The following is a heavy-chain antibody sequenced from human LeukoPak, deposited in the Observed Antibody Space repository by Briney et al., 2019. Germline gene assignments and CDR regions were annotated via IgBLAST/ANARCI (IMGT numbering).Heavy chain of an antibody. J-gene: IGHJ5*02. D-gene: IGHD2-8*01. Sequence: GASVKVSCKASGGTFSSYAISWVRQAPGQGLEWMGWINTNTGNPTYAQGFTGRFVFSLDTSVSTAYLQISSLKAEDTAVYYCARGPSIVLMVYAISGYWFDPWGQGTLVTVSS. CDR3: ARGPSIVLMVYAISGYWFDP. V-gene: IGHV7-4-1*02. CDR2: INTNTGNP. CDR1: GGTFSSYA.